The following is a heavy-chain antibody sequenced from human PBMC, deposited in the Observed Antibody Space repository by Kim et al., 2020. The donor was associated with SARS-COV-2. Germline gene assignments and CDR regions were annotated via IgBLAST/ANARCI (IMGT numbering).Heavy chain of an antibody. D-gene: IGHD3-10*01. Sequence: GGSLRLSCAVSRFTFNTYWINWVRHAPGKGLVWVSRISSDGSITNYADSVKGRFTMSRDNAENTLYLQMNSLRAEDTAVYYCARGFLRDGFDVWGQGTTVTVSS. CDR2: ISSDGSIT. J-gene: IGHJ6*02. V-gene: IGHV3-74*01. CDR1: RFTFNTYW. CDR3: ARGFLRDGFDV.